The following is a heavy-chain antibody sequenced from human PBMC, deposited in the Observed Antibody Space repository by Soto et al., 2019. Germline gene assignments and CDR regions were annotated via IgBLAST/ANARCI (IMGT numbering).Heavy chain of an antibody. CDR2: IRSKAYGETT. CDR1: GFTFGDYA. J-gene: IGHJ6*02. CDR3: TRYTYTSRYSYYGMDV. V-gene: IGHV3-49*03. D-gene: IGHD2-2*01. Sequence: GGSLRLSCTGSGFTFGDYAMSWSRQAPGKGLEWVGVIRSKAYGETTDYAASVKGRFTILRDDSKSIAYLQMNSLQSEGTGVYYCTRYTYTSRYSYYGMDVWGHGTTVTSP.